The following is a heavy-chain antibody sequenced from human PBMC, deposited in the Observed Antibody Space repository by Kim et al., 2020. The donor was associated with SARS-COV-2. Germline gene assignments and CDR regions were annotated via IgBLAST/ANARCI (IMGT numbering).Heavy chain of an antibody. D-gene: IGHD3-9*01. CDR2: INHSGST. V-gene: IGHV4-34*01. CDR3: ARDFVLRYFDWFRPRDAFDI. J-gene: IGHJ3*02. Sequence: SETLSLTCAVYGGSFSGYYWSWIRQPPGKGLEWIGEINHSGSTNYNPSLKSRVTISVDTSKNQFSLKLSSVTAADTAVYYCARDFVLRYFDWFRPRDAFDIWGQGTMVTVSS. CDR1: GGSFSGYY.